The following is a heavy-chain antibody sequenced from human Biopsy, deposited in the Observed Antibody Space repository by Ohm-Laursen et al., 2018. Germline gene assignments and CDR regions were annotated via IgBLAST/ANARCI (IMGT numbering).Heavy chain of an antibody. J-gene: IGHJ4*02. CDR1: GKTFSDYY. CDR3: GNEVHGRDY. D-gene: IGHD2-15*01. CDR2: INQSGRT. V-gene: IGHV4-34*08. Sequence: SDTLSLTCKVYGKTFSDYYWSWIRQPPGKGLEWIGQINQSGRTNYNPSLKSRVNISADKSNNQFSLKLTSVTPADTAVYFCGNEVHGRDYWGLGALVTVSS.